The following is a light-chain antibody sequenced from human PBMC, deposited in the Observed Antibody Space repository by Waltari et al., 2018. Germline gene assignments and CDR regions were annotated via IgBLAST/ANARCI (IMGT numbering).Light chain of an antibody. CDR2: GAS. J-gene: IGKJ2*01. CDR3: QQYNNWRT. CDR1: QSISRN. Sequence: EVLMTRSPATLSVSPGERATLSCRASQSISRNLAWYQQKPGQAPRLLIYGASTRAPGIPDRFSGSGSGTEFTLSISGVQSEDFGVYYCQQYNNWRTFGQGTRLEI. V-gene: IGKV3D-15*01.